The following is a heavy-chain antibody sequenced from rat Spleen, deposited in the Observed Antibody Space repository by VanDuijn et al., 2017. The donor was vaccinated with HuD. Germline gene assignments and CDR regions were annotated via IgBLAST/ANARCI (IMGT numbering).Heavy chain of an antibody. D-gene: IGHD1-12*03. J-gene: IGHJ4*01. Sequence: EVQLVESGGGLVQPGRSLKLSCVASGFTFNNYWMTWIRQAPGKGLEWVASINTGGGNTNYRDSVKGRFTISRDNAKSTLYLQMDSLRSEDTATYYCAGGDYYAGYGYVMDAWGQGASVTVSS. CDR1: GFTFNNYW. V-gene: IGHV5-31*01. CDR3: AGGDYYAGYGYVMDA. CDR2: INTGGGNT.